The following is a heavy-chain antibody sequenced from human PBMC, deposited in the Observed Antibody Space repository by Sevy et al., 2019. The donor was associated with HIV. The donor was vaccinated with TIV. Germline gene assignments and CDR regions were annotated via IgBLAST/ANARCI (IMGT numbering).Heavy chain of an antibody. CDR3: ARGSRIFFY. CDR1: GGSLRTYY. CDR2: INEIGST. V-gene: IGHV4-34*01. Sequence: SETLSLTCGVSGGSLRTYYWNWIRQPPGKGLEWIGQINEIGSTNYSPSLKGPVTISVDASKDQFSLTLTSVTAADTAVYYCARGSRIFFYWGQRSLVTVSS. D-gene: IGHD3-3*01. J-gene: IGHJ4*02.